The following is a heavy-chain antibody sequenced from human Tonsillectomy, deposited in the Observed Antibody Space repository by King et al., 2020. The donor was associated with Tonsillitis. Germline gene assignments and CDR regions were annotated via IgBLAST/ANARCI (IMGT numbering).Heavy chain of an antibody. CDR1: GGSFSGYY. CDR2: INHSGST. CDR3: ARARAFDY. V-gene: IGHV4-34*01. Sequence: VQLQQWGAGLLKPSETLSLTCAVYGGSFSGYYWSWIRQPPGKGLEWSGEINHSGSTNYNPSLKSRVTISVDTSKNQFSLELSSVTAADTAVYYCARARAFDYWGQGTLVTVSS. J-gene: IGHJ4*02.